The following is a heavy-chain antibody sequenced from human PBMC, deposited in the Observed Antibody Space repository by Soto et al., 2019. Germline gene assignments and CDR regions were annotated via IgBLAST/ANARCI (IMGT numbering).Heavy chain of an antibody. D-gene: IGHD6-6*01. CDR1: GFTFSSYA. V-gene: IGHV3-23*01. Sequence: VQLLESGGDLVQPGGSMRLSCAASGFTFSSYAMSWVRQAPGKGLEWVSGISGGGGSTYYADSVRGRFTISRDNSKNTLYVQMNSLRAEDTAVYYCAKGGLYSSSFGFGYWGQGTLVTVSS. CDR3: AKGGLYSSSFGFGY. J-gene: IGHJ4*02. CDR2: ISGGGGST.